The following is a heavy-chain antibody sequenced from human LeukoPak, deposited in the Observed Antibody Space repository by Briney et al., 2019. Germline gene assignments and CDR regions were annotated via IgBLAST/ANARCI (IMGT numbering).Heavy chain of an antibody. J-gene: IGHJ4*02. D-gene: IGHD3-22*01. CDR1: GFTFDDYA. V-gene: IGHV3-9*01. CDR3: TKDFSSGYYYFDF. Sequence: PGGSLRLSCAASGFTFDDYAIHWVRQGPGKGLEGVSGINWNSGSKHYADSVKGRFTISRDNAKNSLYLQMNSLKPEDTALYYCTKDFSSGYYYFDFWGQGTLVTVSS. CDR2: INWNSGSK.